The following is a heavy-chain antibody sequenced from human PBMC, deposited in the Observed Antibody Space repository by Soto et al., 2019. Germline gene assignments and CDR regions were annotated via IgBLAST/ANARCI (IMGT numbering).Heavy chain of an antibody. CDR3: ARHLEYSSSSPLSHFDY. CDR2: IYYSGST. V-gene: IGHV4-39*01. CDR1: GGSISSSSYY. Sequence: SETLSLTCTVPGGSISSSSYYWGWIRQPPGKGLEWIGSIYYSGSTYYNPSLKSRVTISVDTSKNQFSLKLSSVTAADTAVYYCARHLEYSSSSPLSHFDYWGQGTLVTVSS. D-gene: IGHD6-6*01. J-gene: IGHJ4*02.